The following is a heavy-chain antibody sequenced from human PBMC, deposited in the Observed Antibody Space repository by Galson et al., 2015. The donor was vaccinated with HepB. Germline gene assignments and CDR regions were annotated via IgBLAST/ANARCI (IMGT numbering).Heavy chain of an antibody. CDR1: GYTFTSYG. Sequence: SVKVSCKASGYTFTSYGISWVRQAPGQGLEWMGWISAYNGNTNYAQELQGRVTMTTDTSTSTAYMELRSLRSDDTAVYYCARDRYSSSWPTGWDDAFDIWGQGTMVTVSS. V-gene: IGHV1-18*01. CDR2: ISAYNGNT. D-gene: IGHD6-13*01. CDR3: ARDRYSSSWPTGWDDAFDI. J-gene: IGHJ3*02.